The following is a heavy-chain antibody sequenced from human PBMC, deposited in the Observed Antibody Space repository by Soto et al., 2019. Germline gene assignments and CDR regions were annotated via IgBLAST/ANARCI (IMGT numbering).Heavy chain of an antibody. V-gene: IGHV1-2*02. D-gene: IGHD6-6*01. CDR3: AKDLTRQLAYWLDP. CDR1: GFSFTGYY. J-gene: IGHJ5*02. CDR2: INAHSGGT. Sequence: QVQLVQSGAAVKKPGASVKVSCKASGFSFTGYYIHWLRQAPGQGLEWMGWINAHSGGTEYAQKFQRRVTLTRDTSIATAYLTLTSLPSDDTALYYCAKDLTRQLAYWLDPWGQGTQGTVSS.